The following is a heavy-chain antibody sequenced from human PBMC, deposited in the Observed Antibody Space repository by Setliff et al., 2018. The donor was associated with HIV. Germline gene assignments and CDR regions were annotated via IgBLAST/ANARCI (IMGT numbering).Heavy chain of an antibody. CDR2: IIPTFGTA. CDR3: ARGGEKLGSSWYYYYYYMDV. CDR1: GGTFSSYA. V-gene: IGHV1-69*13. Sequence: GASVKVSCKASGGTFSSYAISWVRQAPGQGLEWMGGIIPTFGTANYAQKFQGRVTITADESTSTAYMELSSLRSEDTAVYYCARGGEKLGSSWYYYYYYMDVWGKGTTVTVSS. D-gene: IGHD6-13*01. J-gene: IGHJ6*03.